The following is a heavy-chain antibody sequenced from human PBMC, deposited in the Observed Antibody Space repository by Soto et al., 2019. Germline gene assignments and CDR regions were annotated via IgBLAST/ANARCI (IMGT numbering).Heavy chain of an antibody. CDR2: INPKSGAT. J-gene: IGHJ6*02. D-gene: IGHD3-9*01. CDR1: GYRFTGYG. CDR3: GYFCAKFNFGGGRYFQFGLDV. V-gene: IGHV1-2*02. Sequence: QVQLVQSGAEVKKPGASLKVSCKASGYRFTGYGLHWVRQAPGQGLQWMGWINPKSGATDYAQKFQGRGTMTREMSTHHALLEVGRVGSYDPGGRKAGYFCAKFNFGGGRYFQFGLDVWGQGTTVTVSS.